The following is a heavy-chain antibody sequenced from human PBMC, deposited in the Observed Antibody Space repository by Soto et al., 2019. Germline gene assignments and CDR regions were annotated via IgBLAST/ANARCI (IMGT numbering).Heavy chain of an antibody. CDR3: ARDEDSGYYYYDY. Sequence: ETLSLTCTVSGGSISSYYWSWIRQPPGKGLEWIGYIYYSGSTNYNPSLKSRVTISVDTSKNQFSLKLRSVTAADTAVYYCARDEDSGYYYYDYWGQGTPVTVSS. V-gene: IGHV4-59*01. D-gene: IGHD3-22*01. CDR2: IYYSGST. J-gene: IGHJ4*02. CDR1: GGSISSYY.